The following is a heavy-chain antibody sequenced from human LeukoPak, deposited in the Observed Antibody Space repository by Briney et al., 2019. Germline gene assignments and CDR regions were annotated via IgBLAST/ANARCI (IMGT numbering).Heavy chain of an antibody. V-gene: IGHV4-59*01. CDR2: IYYSGST. CDR3: AREGITFGGVIVYFDY. J-gene: IGHJ4*02. D-gene: IGHD3-16*02. Sequence: SETLSLTCTVSGGSISSYYWSWIRQPPGKGLEWIGYIYYSGSTNYNPSLKSRVTISVDTSKNQFSLKLSSVTAADTAVYYCAREGITFGGVIVYFDYWGQGTLVTVSS. CDR1: GGSISSYY.